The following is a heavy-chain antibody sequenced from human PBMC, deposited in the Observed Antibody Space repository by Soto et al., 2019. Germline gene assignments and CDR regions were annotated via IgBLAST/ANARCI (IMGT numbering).Heavy chain of an antibody. CDR2: IYSGGSR. CDR3: ARDPPYDFWSGYYKGYYYGMDV. CDR1: GFTVSSNY. D-gene: IGHD3-3*01. Sequence: GGSLRLCCAASGFTVSSNYMSWVRQAPGKGLEWVSVIYSGGSRYYADSVKGRFTISRDNSKNTLYLQMNSLTAEDTAVYYCARDPPYDFWSGYYKGYYYGMDVWGQGTKVTVSS. V-gene: IGHV3-53*01. J-gene: IGHJ6*02.